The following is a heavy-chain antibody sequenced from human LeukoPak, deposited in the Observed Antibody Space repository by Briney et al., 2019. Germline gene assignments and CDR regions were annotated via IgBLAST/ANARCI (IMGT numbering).Heavy chain of an antibody. J-gene: IGHJ4*02. CDR3: ARAPYYYDSSGYYGSG. V-gene: IGHV1-69*04. Sequence: ASVKVSCKASGGTFSSYAISWVRQAPGQGLEWMGRIIPILGIANYAQKFQGRVTITADKSTSTAYMELSSLRSEDTAVYYCARAPYYYDSSGYYGSGWGQGILVTVSS. CDR1: GGTFSSYA. CDR2: IIPILGIA. D-gene: IGHD3-22*01.